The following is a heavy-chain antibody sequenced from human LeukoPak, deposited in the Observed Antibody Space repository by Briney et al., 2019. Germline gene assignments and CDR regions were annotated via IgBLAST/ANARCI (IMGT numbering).Heavy chain of an antibody. CDR2: ISTSGAST. J-gene: IGHJ4*02. CDR1: GFTFSSFA. D-gene: IGHD5-12*01. V-gene: IGHV3-23*01. CDR3: AKGATFGYYSGYDYCDY. Sequence: PGGSLRLSCAASGFTFSSFAMVWVRQAPGKGLEWVSAISTSGASTYYADSVKGRFTISRDNSKNTLYLQMNSLRAEDTALYYCAKGATFGYYSGYDYCDYWGQGTLVTVSS.